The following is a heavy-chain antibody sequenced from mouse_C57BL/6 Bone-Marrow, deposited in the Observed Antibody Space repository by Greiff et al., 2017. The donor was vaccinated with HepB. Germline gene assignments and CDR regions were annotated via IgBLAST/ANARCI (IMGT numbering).Heavy chain of an antibody. D-gene: IGHD1-1*01. Sequence: LVKSGAELVKPGASVKLSCKASGYTFTSYWMQWVKQRPGQGLEWIGEIDPSDSYTNYNQKFKGKATLTVDTSSSTAYMQLSSLTSEDSAVYYCARPDYGSSRDFDYWGQGTTLTVSS. V-gene: IGHV1-50*01. CDR2: IDPSDSYT. CDR3: ARPDYGSSRDFDY. CDR1: GYTFTSYW. J-gene: IGHJ2*01.